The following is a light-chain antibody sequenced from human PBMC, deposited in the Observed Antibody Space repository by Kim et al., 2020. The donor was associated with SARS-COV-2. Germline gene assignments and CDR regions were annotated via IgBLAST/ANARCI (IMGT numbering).Light chain of an antibody. Sequence: DIQMTQSPSSLSASVGDRVTITCRPSETISDYVNWYQHKPGKPPKLLIYGASTLQSGIPSRFSGSGSGTDFTLTITSLHPDDFATYYCHQTFGFPYTFGQGTKLEI. J-gene: IGKJ2*01. CDR3: HQTFGFPYT. V-gene: IGKV1-39*01. CDR1: ETISDY. CDR2: GAS.